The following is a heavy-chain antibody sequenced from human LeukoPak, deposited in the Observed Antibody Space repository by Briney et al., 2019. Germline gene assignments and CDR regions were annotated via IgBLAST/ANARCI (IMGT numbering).Heavy chain of an antibody. J-gene: IGHJ4*02. CDR1: GFTFSSHG. Sequence: GGSLRLSCAASGFTFSSHGMCWVRQAPGRGLEWVSSISIGGDTTYSDSVKGRFTISRDNSKNTLYLQLDSLRAEDTAIYYCAKEIRPNDCWGQGTPVTVSS. CDR3: AKEIRPNDC. D-gene: IGHD4-17*01. V-gene: IGHV3-23*01. CDR2: ISIGGDTT.